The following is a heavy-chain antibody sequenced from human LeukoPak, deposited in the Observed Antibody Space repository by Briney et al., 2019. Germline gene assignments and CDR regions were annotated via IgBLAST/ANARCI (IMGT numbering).Heavy chain of an antibody. J-gene: IGHJ4*02. CDR1: GGSISSYY. CDR2: IYTSGST. CDR3: ARINYDSWSGYSTGGFDY. Sequence: SETLSLTCTVSGGSISSYYWSWIRQPAGKGLEWIGRIYTSGSTNYNPSLKSRVTMSVDTSKNQFSLKLSSVTAADTAVYYCARINYDSWSGYSTGGFDYWGQGTLVTVSS. V-gene: IGHV4-4*07. D-gene: IGHD3-3*01.